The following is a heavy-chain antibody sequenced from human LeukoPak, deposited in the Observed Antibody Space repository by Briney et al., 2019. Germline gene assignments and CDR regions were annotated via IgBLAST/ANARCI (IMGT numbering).Heavy chain of an antibody. CDR2: ISSSSSTI. J-gene: IGHJ6*02. CDR1: GFTFSSYS. D-gene: IGHD2-8*01. V-gene: IGHV3-48*04. CDR3: ARGNDYGMDV. Sequence: GGSLRLSCAASGFTFSSYSMNWVRQAPGKGLEWVSYISSSSSTIYYADSVKGRFTISRDNAKNSLYLQMNSLRAEDTALYYCARGNDYGMDVWGQGTTVTVSS.